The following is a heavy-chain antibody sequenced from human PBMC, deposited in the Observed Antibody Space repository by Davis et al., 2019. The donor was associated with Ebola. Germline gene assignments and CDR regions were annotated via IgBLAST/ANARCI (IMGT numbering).Heavy chain of an antibody. CDR3: ARNSGWNYFYYSMDV. CDR2: ISVYNDNT. D-gene: IGHD6-19*01. Sequence: ASVKVSCKASGYTFTKYGLSWVRQAPGQGLEWMGWISVYNDNTKYAQKVQGRVTMTTDTSTSTAYMELRSLRSDDTAVYYCARNSGWNYFYYSMDVWGQGTTVTVSS. V-gene: IGHV1-18*01. J-gene: IGHJ6*02. CDR1: GYTFTKYG.